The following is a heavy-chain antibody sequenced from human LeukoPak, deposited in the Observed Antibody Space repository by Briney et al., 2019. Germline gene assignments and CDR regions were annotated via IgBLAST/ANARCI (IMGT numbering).Heavy chain of an antibody. CDR1: GGTFSSYA. CDR3: ARASFGSSWYYHYYYGMDV. Sequence: ASVKVSCKASGGTFSSYAISWVRQAPGQGLEWMGGIIPIFGTANYAQKFQGRVTITADESTSTAYMELSSLRSEDTAVYYCARASFGSSWYYHYYYGMDVWGQGTTVTVFS. D-gene: IGHD6-13*01. V-gene: IGHV1-69*13. J-gene: IGHJ6*02. CDR2: IIPIFGTA.